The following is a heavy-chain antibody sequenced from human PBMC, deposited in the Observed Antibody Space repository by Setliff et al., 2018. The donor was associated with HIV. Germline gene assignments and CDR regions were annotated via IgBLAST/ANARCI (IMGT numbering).Heavy chain of an antibody. Sequence: EASVKVSCKASGTTFSTYVFTWVRQAPGQGLEWMGGITPILGTTKYAQRFQGRVTITADIATSTTYMELSSLSSEDTAIYYCARDHQTMLWLDYWGQGTLVTVSS. J-gene: IGHJ4*02. CDR3: ARDHQTMLWLDY. V-gene: IGHV1-69*10. D-gene: IGHD2-21*01. CDR1: GTTFSTYV. CDR2: ITPILGTT.